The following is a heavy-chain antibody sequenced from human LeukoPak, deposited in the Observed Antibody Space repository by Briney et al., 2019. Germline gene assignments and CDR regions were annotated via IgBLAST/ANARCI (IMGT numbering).Heavy chain of an antibody. Sequence: GESLRISCKGSGYSFTSYWISWVRQMPGKGLEWMGRIDPSDSYTNYSPSFQGHVAISADKSISTAYLQWSSLKASDTAMYYCARIGEFWSGYYHFDYWGQGTLVTVSS. V-gene: IGHV5-10-1*01. CDR2: IDPSDSYT. D-gene: IGHD3-3*01. J-gene: IGHJ4*02. CDR1: GYSFTSYW. CDR3: ARIGEFWSGYYHFDY.